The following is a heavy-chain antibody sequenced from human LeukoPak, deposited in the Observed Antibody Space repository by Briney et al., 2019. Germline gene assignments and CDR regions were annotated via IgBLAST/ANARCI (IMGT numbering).Heavy chain of an antibody. D-gene: IGHD6-13*01. CDR2: MNPNSGNT. J-gene: IGHJ6*02. Sequence: ASVKVSCKASGYTFTSYDISWVRQATGQGLEWMGWMNPNSGNTGYAQKFQGRVTMTRNTSISTAYMELSSLRSEDTAVYYCARGKDIIHSSSSWLYRHYYYYGMDVWGQGTTVTVSS. CDR1: GYTFTSYD. CDR3: ARGKDIIHSSSSWLYRHYYYYGMDV. V-gene: IGHV1-8*01.